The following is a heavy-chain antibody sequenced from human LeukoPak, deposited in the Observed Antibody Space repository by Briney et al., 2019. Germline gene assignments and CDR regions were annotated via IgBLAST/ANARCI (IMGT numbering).Heavy chain of an antibody. V-gene: IGHV1-69*04. J-gene: IGHJ3*02. D-gene: IGHD3-22*01. Sequence: VASVKVSCKASGGTLSSYVIRWVRQAPGQGLEWMGRIIPILGIANYAQKFQGRVTITADKSTSTAYMELSSLRSEDTAVYYCARDVDYYDSIGYDAFDIWGQGTMVTVSS. CDR3: ARDVDYYDSIGYDAFDI. CDR2: IIPILGIA. CDR1: GGTLSSYV.